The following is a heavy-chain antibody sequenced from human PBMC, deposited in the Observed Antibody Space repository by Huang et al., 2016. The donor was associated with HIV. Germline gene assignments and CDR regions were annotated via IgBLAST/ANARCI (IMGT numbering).Heavy chain of an antibody. Sequence: QVQLQQWGAGLLKPSETLSLTCAVYGGSFSGYYWSWIRQSPGKGLEWIGDINHSGSTNYNPSLKIRLTISVDTSKNQFSLKLSSVTAADTAVYYCARERMMSWLDDHDAFDIWGQGTMVTVSS. J-gene: IGHJ3*02. CDR1: GGSFSGYY. V-gene: IGHV4-34*01. CDR3: ARERMMSWLDDHDAFDI. CDR2: INHSGST. D-gene: IGHD1-1*01.